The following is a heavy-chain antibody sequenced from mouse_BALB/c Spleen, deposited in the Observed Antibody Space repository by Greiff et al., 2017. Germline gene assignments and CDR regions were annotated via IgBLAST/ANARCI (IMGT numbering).Heavy chain of an antibody. CDR1: GYTFTSYW. Sequence: QVQLQQSGAELARPGASVKLSCKASGYTFTSYWMQWVKQRPGQGLEWIGAIYPGDGDTRYTQKFKGKATLTADKSSSTAYMQLSSLASEDSAVYYCARSGITTVPLYYFDYWGQGTTLTVSS. CDR2: IYPGDGDT. J-gene: IGHJ2*01. D-gene: IGHD1-1*01. CDR3: ARSGITTVPLYYFDY. V-gene: IGHV1-87*01.